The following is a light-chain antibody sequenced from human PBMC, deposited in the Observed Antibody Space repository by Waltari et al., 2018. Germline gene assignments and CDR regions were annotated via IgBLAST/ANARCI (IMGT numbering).Light chain of an antibody. Sequence: DIQMTRSPSTLSASIGDRVTITCRASQSITNWLAWYQQKPGKAPKLLIYKASTLESGVPSRFSGSGSGTEFTLTISSLQPDDFATYYCQQYNNYVATFGQGTKVEIK. CDR1: QSITNW. CDR3: QQYNNYVAT. J-gene: IGKJ1*01. V-gene: IGKV1-5*03. CDR2: KAS.